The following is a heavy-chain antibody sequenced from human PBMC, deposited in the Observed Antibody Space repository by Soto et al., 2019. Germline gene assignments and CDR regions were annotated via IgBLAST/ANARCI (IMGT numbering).Heavy chain of an antibody. CDR3: ARGDSSGLYYYYGMDV. V-gene: IGHV1-69*13. CDR2: IIPIFGTA. Sequence: GPSVKVSCKASGGTFSSYAISWVRQAPGQGLEWMGGIIPIFGTANYAQKFQGRVTITADESTSTAYMELSSLRSEDTAVYYCARGDSSGLYYYYGMDVWGQGTAVTVSS. J-gene: IGHJ6*02. D-gene: IGHD6-19*01. CDR1: GGTFSSYA.